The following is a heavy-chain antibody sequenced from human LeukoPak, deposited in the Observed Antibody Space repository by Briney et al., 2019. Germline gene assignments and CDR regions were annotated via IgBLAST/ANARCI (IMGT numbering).Heavy chain of an antibody. Sequence: ASVRLSCTASGYTFTIYGISWVRHAPGQGLEWVGWISANSGNTNYSQKLQGRVTMTTDTSTSTAYMELRSLRSDGTAVYDCAACGGDCIETPGDYWGQGTLVTVSS. V-gene: IGHV1-18*01. CDR3: AACGGDCIETPGDY. D-gene: IGHD2-21*02. J-gene: IGHJ4*02. CDR1: GYTFTIYG. CDR2: ISANSGNT.